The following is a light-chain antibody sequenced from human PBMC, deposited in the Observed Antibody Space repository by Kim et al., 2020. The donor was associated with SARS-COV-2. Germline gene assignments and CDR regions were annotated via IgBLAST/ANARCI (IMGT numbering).Light chain of an antibody. J-gene: IGLJ3*02. CDR2: GKN. V-gene: IGLV3-19*01. Sequence: SSELTQDPAVCVALGQTVRITCQGDSLRSYYARWYQQKPGQAPVLVIYGKNNRPSGIPDRFSGSSSGNTASMTITGAQAEDEADYYCNSRDSSGNHWVFGGGTKLTVL. CDR1: SLRSYY. CDR3: NSRDSSGNHWV.